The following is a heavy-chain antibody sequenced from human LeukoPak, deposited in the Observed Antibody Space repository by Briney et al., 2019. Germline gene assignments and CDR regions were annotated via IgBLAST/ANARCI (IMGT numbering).Heavy chain of an antibody. Sequence: GGSLRLSCAASGFSFSTYSMNWVRQAPGKGLEWVSSISSSSSYIYYADSVKGRFTISRDNAKNSLYLQMNSLRAEDTAVYYCASVGVPDGDYDWGQGTLVTVSS. D-gene: IGHD4-17*01. J-gene: IGHJ4*02. V-gene: IGHV3-21*01. CDR3: ASVGVPDGDYD. CDR1: GFSFSTYS. CDR2: ISSSSSYI.